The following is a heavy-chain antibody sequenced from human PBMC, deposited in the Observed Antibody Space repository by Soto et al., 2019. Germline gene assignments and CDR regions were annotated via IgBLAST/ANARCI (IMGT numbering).Heavy chain of an antibody. CDR1: GYTFSNYY. Sequence: QVQLVQSGTELRMPGASVKVSCKASGYTFSNYYIHWVRQAPGQGLELMGIINPSTGGTSYTQKFQARLPMTRDKSTSTIYMELRNLRSEDTARFYCTRGYGREGYSPPQYWGQGTLVIVSS. CDR2: INPSTGGT. CDR3: TRGYGREGYSPPQY. V-gene: IGHV1-46*01. J-gene: IGHJ4*02. D-gene: IGHD2-21*01.